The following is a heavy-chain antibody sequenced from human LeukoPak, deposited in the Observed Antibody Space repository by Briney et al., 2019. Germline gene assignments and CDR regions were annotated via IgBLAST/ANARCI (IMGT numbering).Heavy chain of an antibody. J-gene: IGHJ4*02. V-gene: IGHV4-34*01. D-gene: IGHD3-3*01. CDR1: GVYFSGYY. CDR2: INHSGST. Sequence: PSETLSLTCAVYGVYFSGYYWSWLRQPPGKGLEWIGEINHSGSTNYNPSLKRRLTISVDTSKNHFSLKLSSVTAADTAVYYCARHAARYYDFWSGYSGTFDYWGQGTLVTVSS. CDR3: ARHAARYYDFWSGYSGTFDY.